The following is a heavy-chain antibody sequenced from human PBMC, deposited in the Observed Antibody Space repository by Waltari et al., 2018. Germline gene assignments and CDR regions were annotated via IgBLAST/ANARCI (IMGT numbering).Heavy chain of an antibody. V-gene: IGHV4-34*01. D-gene: IGHD2-21*01. CDR3: ARARIGAFDI. Sequence: QVQLQQWGAGLLKPSETLSLTCAVYGGSFSGYYWSWIRQPPGKGLEWIGEINHSGSTNYNPSLKSRVTISVDTSKNQFSLKLSSVTAADTAVYYCARARIGAFDIWGQGTMVTVSS. CDR2: INHSGST. J-gene: IGHJ3*02. CDR1: GGSFSGYY.